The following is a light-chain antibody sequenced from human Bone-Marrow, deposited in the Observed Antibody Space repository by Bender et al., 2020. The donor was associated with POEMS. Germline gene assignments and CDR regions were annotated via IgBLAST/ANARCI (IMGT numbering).Light chain of an antibody. CDR2: NNS. J-gene: IGLJ3*02. V-gene: IGLV1-44*01. CDR3: ATWDGRLNSWV. Sequence: QSVLTQPPSASGTPGQRVTISCSGSSSKFGSYPVNWYQQLPGAAPKLVIFNNSQRPSGVPDRLFGSNSGTSASLAISELLSDDEANFYCATWDGRLNSWVFGGGTKLTVL. CDR1: SSKFGSYP.